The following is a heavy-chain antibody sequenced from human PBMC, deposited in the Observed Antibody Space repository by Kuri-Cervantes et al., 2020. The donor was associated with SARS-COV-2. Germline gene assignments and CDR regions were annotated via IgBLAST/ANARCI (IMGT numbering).Heavy chain of an antibody. J-gene: IGHJ4*02. D-gene: IGHD5-12*01. CDR3: AKEDGSGYDLVY. CDR2: ISWDGGST. V-gene: IGHV3-43*01. CDR1: GFTFSSYA. Sequence: GESLKISCAASGFTFSSYAMHWVRQAPGKGLEWVSLISWDGGSTYYADSVKGRFTISRDNSKNSLYLQMNSLRTEDTALYYCAKEDGSGYDLVYWGQGTLVTVSS.